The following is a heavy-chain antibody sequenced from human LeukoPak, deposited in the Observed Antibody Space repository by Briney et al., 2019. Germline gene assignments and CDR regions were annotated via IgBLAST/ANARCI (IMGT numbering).Heavy chain of an antibody. CDR1: GFTFSSYG. CDR3: AKDQWLVPFDY. CDR2: ISYDGSNK. V-gene: IGHV3-30*18. J-gene: IGHJ4*02. Sequence: GRSMRLSCAAYGFTFSSYGMHWVRQAPGKGLEWVAVISYDGSNKYYADSVKGRFTISRDNSKNTLYLQMNSLRAEDTAVYYCAKDQWLVPFDYWGQGTLVTVSS. D-gene: IGHD6-19*01.